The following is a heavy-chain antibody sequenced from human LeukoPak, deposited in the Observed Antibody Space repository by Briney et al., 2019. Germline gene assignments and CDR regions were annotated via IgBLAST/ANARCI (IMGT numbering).Heavy chain of an antibody. V-gene: IGHV4-34*01. CDR2: INHGGTT. J-gene: IGHJ4*02. CDR3: ARHVTAELLLWFGDGTAKLSYFDY. D-gene: IGHD3-10*01. Sequence: SETLSLTCAVNGGSFSAYYWNWIRQPPGKGLEWIGEINHGGTTNYNPSLKSRLTISVDTSKNQFSLKLSSVTAADTAVYYCARHVTAELLLWFGDGTAKLSYFDYWGQGTLVTVSS. CDR1: GGSFSAYY.